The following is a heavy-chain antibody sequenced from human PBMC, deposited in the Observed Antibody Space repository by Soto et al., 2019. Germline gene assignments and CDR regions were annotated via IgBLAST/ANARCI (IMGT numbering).Heavy chain of an antibody. D-gene: IGHD3-3*01. CDR2: IFYSGST. CDR1: GGSISSGGYY. CDR3: ARGLAPTIFGTVPTPNWFDP. J-gene: IGHJ5*02. Sequence: SETLSLTCTVSGGSISSGGYYWSWIRHHPGKGLEWIGYIFYSGSTFYSPSLKSRVTISLDTSKNQFSLRLSSVTSADTAVYYCARGLAPTIFGTVPTPNWFDPWGQGTLVTVSS. V-gene: IGHV4-31*03.